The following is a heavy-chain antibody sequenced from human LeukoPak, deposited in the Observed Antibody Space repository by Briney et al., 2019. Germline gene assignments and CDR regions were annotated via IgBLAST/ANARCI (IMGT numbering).Heavy chain of an antibody. CDR1: GFTFSSYW. J-gene: IGHJ6*03. D-gene: IGHD1-26*01. CDR3: ARDWDDYYYYYMDV. CDR2: IKQDGSGK. Sequence: PGGSLRLSCAASGFTFSSYWMSWVRQAPGKGLEWVANIKQDGSGKYYVGSVKGRFTISRDNAKNSLYLQMNSLRAEDTAVYYCARDWDDYYYYYMDVWGKGTTVTVSS. V-gene: IGHV3-7*01.